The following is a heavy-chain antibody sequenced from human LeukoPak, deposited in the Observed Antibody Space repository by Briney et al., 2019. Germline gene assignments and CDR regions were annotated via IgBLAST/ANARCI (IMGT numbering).Heavy chain of an antibody. V-gene: IGHV3-64*01. CDR2: IRTDGHTT. CDR3: ARDLKD. J-gene: IGHJ4*02. CDR1: GFTFSSYA. Sequence: PGGSLRLSCAASGFTFSSYAMHWVRQAPGKGLEFVSGIRTDGHTTYYANSVKGRFTISRDNSKNTLYLQMGSLRAEDMAVYYCARDLKDWGQGTLVTVSS.